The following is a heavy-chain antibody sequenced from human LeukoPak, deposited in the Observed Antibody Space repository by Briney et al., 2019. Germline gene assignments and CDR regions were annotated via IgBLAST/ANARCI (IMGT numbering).Heavy chain of an antibody. J-gene: IGHJ4*02. CDR1: GFTFSNYW. V-gene: IGHV3-7*01. CDR2: INQDGSKQ. Sequence: GGSLRLSCAASGFTFSNYWMTWVRQAPGKGLEWVAHINQDGSKQYYMDSVKARFTISRDNAKNSLSLQMNSLRAEDTAVYYCVRDGGVSGYDLLDYWGQGTLVTVSS. D-gene: IGHD5-12*01. CDR3: VRDGGVSGYDLLDY.